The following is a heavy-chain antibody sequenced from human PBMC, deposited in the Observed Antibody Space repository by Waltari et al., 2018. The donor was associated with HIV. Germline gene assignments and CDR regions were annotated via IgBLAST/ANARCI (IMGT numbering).Heavy chain of an antibody. CDR2: IYGVNNT. V-gene: IGHV3-53*01. CDR3: ASDYGDLGLWGMDV. J-gene: IGHJ6*02. D-gene: IGHD4-17*01. Sequence: EVQLVESGGGLIQPGGSLRLSCAASGFSVSSNYMSWVRQAPGKGLGWFSVIYGVNNTYSADSVKGRFTVSRDNSKNTLYLQMNSLRAEDTAVYYCASDYGDLGLWGMDVWGQGTTVTVSS. CDR1: GFSVSSNY.